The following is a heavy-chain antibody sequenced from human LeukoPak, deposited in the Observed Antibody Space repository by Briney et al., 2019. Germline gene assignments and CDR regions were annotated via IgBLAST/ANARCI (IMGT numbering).Heavy chain of an antibody. D-gene: IGHD6-13*01. Sequence: PGGSLRLSCTVSGFPVSINSMSWVRQAPGKGLEWIGSIYYSGSTYYNPSLKSRVTISVDTSKNQFSLKLSSVTAADTAVYYCAGPYSSSWDYYFDYWGQGTLVTVSS. CDR1: GFPVSINS. J-gene: IGHJ4*02. CDR2: IYYSGST. CDR3: AGPYSSSWDYYFDY. V-gene: IGHV4-59*05.